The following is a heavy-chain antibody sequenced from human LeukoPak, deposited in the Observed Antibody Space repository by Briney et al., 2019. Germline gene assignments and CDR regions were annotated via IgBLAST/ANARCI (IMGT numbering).Heavy chain of an antibody. D-gene: IGHD4-23*01. CDR2: IYYSGGT. J-gene: IGHJ4*02. CDR3: ARLSGGNRVDY. Sequence: SETLSLTCTVSGGSISSYYWSWIRQPPGKGLEWIGYIYYSGGTNYNPSLKSRVTISVDTSKNQFSLKLSSVTAADTAVYYCARLSGGNRVDYWGQGTLVTVSS. CDR1: GGSISSYY. V-gene: IGHV4-59*01.